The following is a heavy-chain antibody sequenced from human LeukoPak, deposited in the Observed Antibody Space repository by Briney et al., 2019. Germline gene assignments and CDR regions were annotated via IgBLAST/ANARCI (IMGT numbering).Heavy chain of an antibody. J-gene: IGHJ3*02. V-gene: IGHV1-18*01. CDR2: ISAYNGNT. Sequence: ASVKVSCKTSGYTFTSVGITWVRQARGQGLEWMGWISAYNGNTNYAQKLQGRVTMTTDTSTSTAYMELRSLRSDDTAVYYCARNLITMMGDAFDIWGQGTMVTVSS. CDR1: GYTFTSVG. D-gene: IGHD3-22*01. CDR3: ARNLITMMGDAFDI.